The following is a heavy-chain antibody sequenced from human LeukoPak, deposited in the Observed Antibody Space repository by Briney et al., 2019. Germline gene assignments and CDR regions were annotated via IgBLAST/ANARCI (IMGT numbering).Heavy chain of an antibody. J-gene: IGHJ4*02. CDR2: IKTKTDGGTT. CDR3: TTLSTYGDYEFS. CDR1: GFTFSNAW. Sequence: PGGSLRLSCAASGFTFSNAWMSWARQAPGKGLEWVGCIKTKTDGGTTDYAAPVKGRFTISRDDSKNTLYLQMNSLKTEDTAVYYCTTLSTYGDYEFSWGQGTLVTVSS. V-gene: IGHV3-15*01. D-gene: IGHD4-17*01.